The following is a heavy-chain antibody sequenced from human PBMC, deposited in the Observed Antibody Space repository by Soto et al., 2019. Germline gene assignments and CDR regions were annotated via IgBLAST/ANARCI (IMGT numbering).Heavy chain of an antibody. J-gene: IGHJ4*02. CDR2: IFYDGYT. D-gene: IGHD6-13*01. Sequence: QVQLQESGPGLVMPSETLSLTCTVSGDSISGSPYFWGWIRQPPGKRLEWIGSIFYDGYTLYTPSLKSRVTISVDTSKNQFSLKLTSVAAADTAIYFCARLQAAVPHYWGQGILVTVFS. V-gene: IGHV4-39*01. CDR3: ARLQAAVPHY. CDR1: GDSISGSPYF.